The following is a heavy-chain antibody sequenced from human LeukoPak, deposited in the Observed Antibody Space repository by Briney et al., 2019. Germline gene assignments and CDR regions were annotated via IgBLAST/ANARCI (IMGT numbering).Heavy chain of an antibody. V-gene: IGHV3-48*04. CDR3: AAIYYDFWSGQNWFDP. CDR2: ISSSSSTI. CDR1: GFTFSSYS. D-gene: IGHD3-3*01. J-gene: IGHJ5*02. Sequence: GGSLRLSCAASGFTFSSYSMNWVRQAPGKGLEWVSYISSSSSTIYYADSVKGRFTISRDNAKNSLYLQMNSLRAEDTAVYYCAAIYYDFWSGQNWFDPWGQGTLVTVSS.